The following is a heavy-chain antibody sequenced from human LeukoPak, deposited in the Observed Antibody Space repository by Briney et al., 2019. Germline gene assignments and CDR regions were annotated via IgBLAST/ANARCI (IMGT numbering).Heavy chain of an antibody. V-gene: IGHV3-21*01. CDR3: ARDLYSGYAPAGD. CDR1: GFTFSTYS. Sequence: GGSLRLSCAASGFTFSTYSMNWVRQAPGKGLEWVSSISSSGSYIYYADSVKGRFTISRDNAKNSLYLQMNSLRAEDTAVYYCARDLYSGYAPAGDWGQGTLVTVSS. CDR2: ISSSGSYI. D-gene: IGHD5-12*01. J-gene: IGHJ4*02.